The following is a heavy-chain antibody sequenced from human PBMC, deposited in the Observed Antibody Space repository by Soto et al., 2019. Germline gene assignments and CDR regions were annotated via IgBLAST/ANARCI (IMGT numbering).Heavy chain of an antibody. J-gene: IGHJ4*02. D-gene: IGHD3-22*01. CDR1: GFTFSSYA. CDR3: AKDPHYYDSSGLDY. Sequence: EVQLLESGGGLVQPGGSLRLSCAASGFTFSSYAMSWVRQAPGKGLEWVSAISGSGGSTYYADSVKGRFTISRDNSKNPLYLQMNSLRAEDTAVYYCAKDPHYYDSSGLDYWGQGTLVTVSS. CDR2: ISGSGGST. V-gene: IGHV3-23*01.